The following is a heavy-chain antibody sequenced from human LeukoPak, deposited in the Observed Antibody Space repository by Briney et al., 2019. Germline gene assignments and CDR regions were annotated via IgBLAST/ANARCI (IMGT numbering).Heavy chain of an antibody. CDR1: GGTFSSCA. J-gene: IGHJ4*02. Sequence: GASVKVSCKASGGTFSSCAISWVRQAPGQGLEWLGGIIPIFGTANYAQKFQGRVTITADESTSTAYMELSSLRSEDTAVYYCASVWFGESFFFDYWGQGTLVTVSS. D-gene: IGHD3-10*01. CDR2: IIPIFGTA. V-gene: IGHV1-69*13. CDR3: ASVWFGESFFFDY.